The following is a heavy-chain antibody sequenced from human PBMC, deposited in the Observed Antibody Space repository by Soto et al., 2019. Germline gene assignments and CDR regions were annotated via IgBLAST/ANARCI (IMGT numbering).Heavy chain of an antibody. V-gene: IGHV1-18*01. CDR3: TREGSAPYYYHGMAV. D-gene: IGHD3-10*01. J-gene: IGHJ6*02. CDR1: GYTFSTYG. CDR2: INTHNGNT. Sequence: QVQLEQSAPEVKKPGASVKVSCKASGYTFSTYGISWVRQAPGQGLEWMGWINTHNGNTNYAQNLQGRVTMTADTSPSTAYMELRSLRSDDTAVYYCTREGSAPYYYHGMAVWGQGTTITVSS.